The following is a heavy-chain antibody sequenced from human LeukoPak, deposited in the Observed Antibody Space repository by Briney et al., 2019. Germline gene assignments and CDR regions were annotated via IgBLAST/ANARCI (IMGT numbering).Heavy chain of an antibody. CDR3: TKGYYEPFDS. D-gene: IGHD3-22*01. CDR1: GASVNSYY. Sequence: SETPSLSCTVSGASVNSYYWDWIRQPPGKGLEWIGCISDSGRTYYNPSLKSRVTISLGTSNNQFSLRLTSVTAADSAMYYCTKGYYEPFDSGGQGTLVTVSS. CDR2: ISDSGRT. V-gene: IGHV4-59*02. J-gene: IGHJ4*02.